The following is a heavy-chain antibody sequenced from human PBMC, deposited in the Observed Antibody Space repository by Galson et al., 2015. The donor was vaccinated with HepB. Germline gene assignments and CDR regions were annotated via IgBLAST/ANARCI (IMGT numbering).Heavy chain of an antibody. CDR2: ISAGGDTT. V-gene: IGHV3-23*01. J-gene: IGHJ4*02. CDR1: GFTFSNYA. D-gene: IGHD6-13*01. Sequence: SLRLSCAASGFTFSNYAMTWVRQAPGKGLEWVSSISAGGDTTYYADSVKGRFTISRDNAKKMLSLRTNSLRAEDTAVYYCARFAGGGYSTSWYRSGFDYWGQGTLVIVSS. CDR3: ARFAGGGYSTSWYRSGFDY.